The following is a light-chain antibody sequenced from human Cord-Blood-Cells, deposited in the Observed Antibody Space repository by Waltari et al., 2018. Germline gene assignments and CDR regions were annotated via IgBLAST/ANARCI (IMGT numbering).Light chain of an antibody. CDR1: SSAVGSYNL. CDR3: CSYAGSSTVV. CDR2: ESS. Sequence: QSALPQPASASGSPGQSITISCPGTSSAVGSYNLVSWYQQHPGKAPKLMIYESSKRPSGVSNRFSGSKSGNTASLTISGLQAEDEADYYCCSYAGSSTVVFGGGTKLTVL. J-gene: IGLJ2*01. V-gene: IGLV2-23*01.